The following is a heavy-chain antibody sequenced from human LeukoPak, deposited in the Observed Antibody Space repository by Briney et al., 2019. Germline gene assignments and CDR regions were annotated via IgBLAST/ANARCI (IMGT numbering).Heavy chain of an antibody. CDR2: IYPGDSDT. J-gene: IGHJ4*02. CDR1: GYSFTTYW. V-gene: IGHV5-51*01. D-gene: IGHD4-23*01. Sequence: GESLKISCKGSGYSFTTYWIAWVRQMPGKGLEWMGIIYPGDSDTRYSPSFQGQVTISADKSISTAYLQWSSLKASDTAMYFCARHSPPTVGDYWGQGTLVTVSS. CDR3: ARHSPPTVGDY.